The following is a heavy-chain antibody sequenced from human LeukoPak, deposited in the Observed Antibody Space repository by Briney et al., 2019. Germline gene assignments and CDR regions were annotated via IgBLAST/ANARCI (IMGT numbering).Heavy chain of an antibody. V-gene: IGHV4-59*08. CDR1: GGSISSYY. D-gene: IGHD6-13*01. Sequence: SETLSLTCTVSGGSISSYYWSWIRQPPGKGLEWIGYIYYSGSTNYNPSPKSRVTISVDTSKNQFSLKLSSVTAADTAVYYCARLRVAAAGSYFDYWGQGTLVTVSS. CDR2: IYYSGST. J-gene: IGHJ4*02. CDR3: ARLRVAAAGSYFDY.